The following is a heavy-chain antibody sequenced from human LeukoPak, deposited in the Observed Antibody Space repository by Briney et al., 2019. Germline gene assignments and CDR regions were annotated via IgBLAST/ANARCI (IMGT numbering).Heavy chain of an antibody. CDR2: IYPGDSDT. D-gene: IGHD6-19*01. CDR1: GYSFSNNW. V-gene: IGHV5-51*01. J-gene: IGHJ4*02. CDR3: ARPSVAGTSDY. Sequence: GESLKISCKASGYSFSNNWIGWVRQMPGKGLEWMGIIYPGDSDTRYSPSFQGQVTISADKSISTAYLQWSSLKASDTAMYYCARPSVAGTSDYWGQGTLVTVSS.